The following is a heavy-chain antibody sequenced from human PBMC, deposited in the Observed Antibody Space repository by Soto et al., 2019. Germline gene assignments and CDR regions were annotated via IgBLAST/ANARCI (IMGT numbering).Heavy chain of an antibody. V-gene: IGHV4-4*02. CDR1: GGSMSSSNW. CDR2: THHIGRT. Sequence: QVQLQESGPGLVKPSGTLSLTCTVSGGSMSSSNWWNWVRQPPGKGLEWIGETHHIGRTNYNPSLKNRVTISVDKSKNHFSLTLSSVTAADTARYYCARSEATVLDYWGQGTLVTVSS. J-gene: IGHJ4*02. CDR3: ARSEATVLDY. D-gene: IGHD4-17*01.